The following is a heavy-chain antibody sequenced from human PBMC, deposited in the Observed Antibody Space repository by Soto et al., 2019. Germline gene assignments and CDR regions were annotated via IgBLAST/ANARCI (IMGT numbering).Heavy chain of an antibody. CDR2: VYATGTT. V-gene: IGHV4-4*07. CDR3: VRDGSKSLRDWFDP. J-gene: IGHJ5*02. Sequence: SETLSLTCNVSGGSISKFYWAWIRKTAGNGLEWMGRVYATGTTDYNPSLRSRVAMSVDISKKTFSLRLRSVTGADSGVYYCVRDGSKSLRDWFDPWGKGILVTVSS. CDR1: GGSISKFY.